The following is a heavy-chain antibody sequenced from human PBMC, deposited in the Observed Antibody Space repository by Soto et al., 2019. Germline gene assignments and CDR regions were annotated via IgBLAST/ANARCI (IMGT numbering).Heavy chain of an antibody. J-gene: IGHJ6*02. CDR2: IYSGGST. V-gene: IGHV3-53*02. CDR3: ARDLGASPYYYYYYGMDV. D-gene: IGHD1-26*01. Sequence: EVQLVETGGGLIQPGGSLRLSCAASGFTVSSNYMSWVRQAPGKGLEWVSVIYSGGSTYYADSVKGRFTISRDNSKNTLYLQMNSLRAEDTAVYYCARDLGASPYYYYYYGMDVWGQGTTVTVSS. CDR1: GFTVSSNY.